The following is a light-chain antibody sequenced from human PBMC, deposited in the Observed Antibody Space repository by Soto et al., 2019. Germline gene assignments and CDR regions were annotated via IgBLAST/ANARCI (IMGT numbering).Light chain of an antibody. Sequence: QSALTQPASVSGSPGQSIAICCTGTSSDGGAYNYVSWYQHHPGKVPRLMIFDVSNRPSGVSNRFSGSESGNTASLTISGLQAEDEADYYCRSYSRSSPYVFGAGTKVTVL. V-gene: IGLV2-14*03. CDR3: RSYSRSSPYV. CDR2: DVS. J-gene: IGLJ1*01. CDR1: SSDGGAYNY.